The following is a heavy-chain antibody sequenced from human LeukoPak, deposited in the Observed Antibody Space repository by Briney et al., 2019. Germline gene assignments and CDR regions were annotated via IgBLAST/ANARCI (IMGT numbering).Heavy chain of an antibody. D-gene: IGHD3-10*01. CDR1: RFTFNTYW. Sequence: PGGSLRLSCAASRFTFNTYWMHWVRQAPGKGLVWVSRIDSDGYSTAYADSVKGRFTISRDNAKNTLYLQMNSLRAEDTAVYYCSRLSAMLRGPEPFYYFEYWGQGILVTVSS. CDR3: SRLSAMLRGPEPFYYFEY. J-gene: IGHJ4*02. CDR2: IDSDGYST. V-gene: IGHV3-74*01.